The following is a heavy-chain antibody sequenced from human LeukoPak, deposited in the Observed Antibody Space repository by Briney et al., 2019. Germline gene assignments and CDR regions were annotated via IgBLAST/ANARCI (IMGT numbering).Heavy chain of an antibody. CDR3: ARAPGDIVVVPAAMGGDY. V-gene: IGHV3-11*01. D-gene: IGHD2-2*01. CDR2: ISSSGSTI. CDR1: GFTFSDYY. J-gene: IGHJ4*02. Sequence: GGSLRLSCAASGFTFSDYYMSWIRQAPGKGLEWVSYISSSGSTIYYADSVKGRFTISRDNAKNSLYLQMNSLRAEDTAVYYCARAPGDIVVVPAAMGGDYWGQGTLVTVSS.